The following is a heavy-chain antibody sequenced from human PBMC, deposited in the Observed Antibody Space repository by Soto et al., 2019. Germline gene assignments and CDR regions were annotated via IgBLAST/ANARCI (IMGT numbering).Heavy chain of an antibody. J-gene: IGHJ4*02. D-gene: IGHD6-6*01. CDR2: ISYDGSNK. CDR3: AKDFEYSSSSLDY. CDR1: GFTFSSYG. Sequence: GGSLRLSCAASGFTFSSYGMHWVRQAPGKGLEWVAVISYDGSNKYYADSVKGRFTISRDNSKNTLYLQMNSLRAEDTAVYYCAKDFEYSSSSLDYWGQGTLVTVSS. V-gene: IGHV3-30*18.